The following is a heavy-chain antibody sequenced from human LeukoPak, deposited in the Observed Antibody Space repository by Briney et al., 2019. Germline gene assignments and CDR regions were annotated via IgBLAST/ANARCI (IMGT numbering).Heavy chain of an antibody. Sequence: SETLSLTCTVSGGSISSSSYYWGWIRQPPGKGLEWIGSIYHSGSTNYNPSLKSRVTISVDKSKNQFSLKLSSVTAADTAVYYCARVRFGDGYNLPYFDYWGQGTLVTVSS. J-gene: IGHJ4*02. D-gene: IGHD5-24*01. V-gene: IGHV4-39*07. CDR1: GGSISSSSYY. CDR3: ARVRFGDGYNLPYFDY. CDR2: IYHSGST.